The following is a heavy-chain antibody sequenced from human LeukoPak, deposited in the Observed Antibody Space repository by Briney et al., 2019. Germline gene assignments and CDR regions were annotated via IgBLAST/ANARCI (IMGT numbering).Heavy chain of an antibody. V-gene: IGHV3-7*01. CDR3: ARDTSPSSRSSYFDALDM. J-gene: IGHJ3*02. D-gene: IGHD6-13*01. Sequence: PGGSLRLSCATSGVTFSNGWMTWVRQAQGKGLEWVANIKQDGSQKNYVDSVKGRFTISRDNTKKSLFLQMNSLRAEDTGIYYCARDTSPSSRSSYFDALDMWGQGTMVTVSS. CDR2: IKQDGSQK. CDR1: GVTFSNGW.